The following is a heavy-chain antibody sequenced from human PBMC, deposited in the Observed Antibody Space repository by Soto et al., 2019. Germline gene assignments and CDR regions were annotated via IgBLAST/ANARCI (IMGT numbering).Heavy chain of an antibody. Sequence: QVQLVQSGSELKKPGASVKVSCKASGYTFTSYAMNWVRQAPGQGLEWMGWINTNTGNPTYAQGFTGRFVFSVDTSVSTAYLQICSLKAEDTAVYYCARGVNIVVVVAATRYYYYVMDVWGQGTTVTVSS. J-gene: IGHJ6*02. V-gene: IGHV7-4-1*01. CDR1: GYTFTSYA. D-gene: IGHD2-15*01. CDR3: ARGVNIVVVVAATRYYYYVMDV. CDR2: INTNTGNP.